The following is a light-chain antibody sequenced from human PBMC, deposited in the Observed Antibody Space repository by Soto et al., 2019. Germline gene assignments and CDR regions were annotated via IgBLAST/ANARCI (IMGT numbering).Light chain of an antibody. J-gene: IGKJ1*01. Sequence: DIHMTQSPSTLSASVEDRVTITCRASQSISSWLAWYQQKPGKAPKLLIYDASSLESGVPSRFSGSGSGTEFTLTISSLQPDDFATYYCQQYNSYSKTFGQGTKV. CDR2: DAS. V-gene: IGKV1-5*01. CDR1: QSISSW. CDR3: QQYNSYSKT.